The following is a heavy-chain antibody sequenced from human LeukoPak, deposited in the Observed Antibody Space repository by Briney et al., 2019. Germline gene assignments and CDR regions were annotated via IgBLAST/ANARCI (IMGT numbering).Heavy chain of an antibody. Sequence: GGSLRLSCAASGFTLDDYAMHWVRQAPGKGLEWVSLISWDGGSTYYADSVKGRFTISRDNSKNSLYLQMNSLRAEDTALYYCAKAGSGYSVYSFDYWGQGTLVTVSS. V-gene: IGHV3-43D*04. CDR3: AKAGSGYSVYSFDY. D-gene: IGHD3-22*01. CDR1: GFTLDDYA. J-gene: IGHJ4*02. CDR2: ISWDGGST.